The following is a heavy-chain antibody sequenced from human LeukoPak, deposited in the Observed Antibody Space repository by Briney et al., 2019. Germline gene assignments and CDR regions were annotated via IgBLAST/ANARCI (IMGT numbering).Heavy chain of an antibody. D-gene: IGHD6-19*01. Sequence: GASVKVSCKASGYTFTSYGISWVRQAPGQGLEWMGWISAYNGNTNYAQKLQGRVTMTTDTSTSTAYMELRSLRSDDTAVYYCARDFEAVADEAGYDAFDIWGQGTMVTVSS. J-gene: IGHJ3*02. V-gene: IGHV1-18*01. CDR3: ARDFEAVADEAGYDAFDI. CDR2: ISAYNGNT. CDR1: GYTFTSYG.